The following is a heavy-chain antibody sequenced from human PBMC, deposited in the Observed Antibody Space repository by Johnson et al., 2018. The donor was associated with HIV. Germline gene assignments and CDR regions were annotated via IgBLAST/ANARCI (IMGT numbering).Heavy chain of an antibody. J-gene: IGHJ3*02. V-gene: IGHV3-30*03. D-gene: IGHD1-26*01. CDR2: ISYDGSSK. Sequence: QVQLVESGRGVVQPGRSLRLSCAASGFTFSRYGMYWVRQAPGKGLEWVALISYDGSSKNYGDSVKGRFTISRENAKNSLYLQMNSLRAGDTAVYYCARATLGADDAFDIWGQGTMVTVSS. CDR1: GFTFSRYG. CDR3: ARATLGADDAFDI.